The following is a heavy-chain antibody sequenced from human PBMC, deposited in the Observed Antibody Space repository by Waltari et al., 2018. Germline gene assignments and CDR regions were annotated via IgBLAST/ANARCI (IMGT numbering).Heavy chain of an antibody. Sequence: QLQLQESGPGLVKPSENLSLTCTVPGGSIRSSSYYWGWIRQPPGKGLELIGSIYYSGSTYYNPSLKSRVTISVDTSKNQFSLKLSSVTAADTAVYYCARIGGLRYFDWKSYFDYWGQGTLVTVSS. J-gene: IGHJ4*02. V-gene: IGHV4-39*07. CDR2: IYYSGST. CDR1: GGSIRSSSYY. D-gene: IGHD3-9*01. CDR3: ARIGGLRYFDWKSYFDY.